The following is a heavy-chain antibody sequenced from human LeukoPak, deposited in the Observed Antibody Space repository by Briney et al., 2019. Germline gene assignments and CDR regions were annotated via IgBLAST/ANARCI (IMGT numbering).Heavy chain of an antibody. D-gene: IGHD3-22*01. CDR1: GGSFSGYY. V-gene: IGHV4-34*01. CDR2: INHSGST. Sequence: PSETLSLTCAVYGGSFSGYYWSWIRQPPGKGLEWIGEINHSGSTNYNPSLKSRVTISVDTSKNQFSLKLSSVTAADTAVYYCASYYDWLRGAFDIWGQGTMVTVSS. CDR3: ASYYDWLRGAFDI. J-gene: IGHJ3*02.